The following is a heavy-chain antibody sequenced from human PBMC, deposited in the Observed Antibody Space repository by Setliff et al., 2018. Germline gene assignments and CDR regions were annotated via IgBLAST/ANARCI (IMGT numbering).Heavy chain of an antibody. J-gene: IGHJ5*02. Sequence: PSETLSLTYTVSGYSISSGHYWGWMRQPPGKGLEWIGSISHSGSTYYNPSLRSRVTILVDTSKNQFSLKLSSVTAADTAVYYCARCRVAKSTWFDPWGQGTLVTVSS. CDR3: ARCRVAKSTWFDP. V-gene: IGHV4-38-2*02. CDR1: GYSISSGHY. D-gene: IGHD2-15*01. CDR2: ISHSGST.